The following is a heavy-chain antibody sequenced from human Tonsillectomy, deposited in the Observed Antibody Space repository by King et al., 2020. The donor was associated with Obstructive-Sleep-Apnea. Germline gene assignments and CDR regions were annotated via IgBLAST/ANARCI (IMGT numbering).Heavy chain of an antibody. CDR2: ASYSGNT. V-gene: IGHV4-59*08. CDR1: GGSLSSHF. CDR3: ATQGRKWGNAFDI. Sequence: QLQESGPGLVKASETLSLTCTVSGGSLSSHFWTWIRQPPGKGLEWVGHASYSGNTKYNPSLSVRVTISADMAKNQFSLKLTSVTAADTAAYFCATQGRKWGNAFDIWGQGNIVPVPS. D-gene: IGHD1-26*01. J-gene: IGHJ3*02.